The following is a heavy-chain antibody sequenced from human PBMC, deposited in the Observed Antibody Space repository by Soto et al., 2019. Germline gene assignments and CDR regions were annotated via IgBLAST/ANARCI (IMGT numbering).Heavy chain of an antibody. Sequence: GGSLRLSCAASGFTFSSYSMNWVRQAPGKGLEWVSYISSSSSTIYYADSVKGRFTISRDNAKNSLYLQMNSLRAEDTAVYYCARSYSSGWLRDLLDSWGQGTLVIVSS. D-gene: IGHD6-19*01. CDR1: GFTFSSYS. CDR3: ARSYSSGWLRDLLDS. V-gene: IGHV3-48*01. CDR2: ISSSSSTI. J-gene: IGHJ5*01.